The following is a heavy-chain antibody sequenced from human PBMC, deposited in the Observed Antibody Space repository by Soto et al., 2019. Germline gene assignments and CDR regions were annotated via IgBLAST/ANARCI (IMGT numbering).Heavy chain of an antibody. V-gene: IGHV4-59*01. CDR1: GGFINNYY. J-gene: IGHJ3*02. Sequence: PSETLSLTCTVSGGFINNYYWIWIRQPPGKGLEWIGYIYYSGSTSYNPSLKSRVTISVDTSRNQLSLKLSSVTAADTAVYYCARKRANAFDIWGQGTMVIVSS. CDR2: IYYSGST. CDR3: ARKRANAFDI.